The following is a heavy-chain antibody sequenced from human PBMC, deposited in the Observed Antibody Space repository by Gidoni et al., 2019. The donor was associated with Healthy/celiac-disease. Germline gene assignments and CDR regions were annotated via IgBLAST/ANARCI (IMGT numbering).Heavy chain of an antibody. CDR3: ARDPDPRWLPPHDAFDI. V-gene: IGHV3-30-3*01. J-gene: IGHJ3*02. D-gene: IGHD4-17*01. Sequence: RQAPGKGLEWVAVISYDGSNKYYADSVKGRFTISRDNSKNTLYLQMNSLRAEDTAVYYCARDPDPRWLPPHDAFDIWGQGTMVTVSS. CDR2: ISYDGSNK.